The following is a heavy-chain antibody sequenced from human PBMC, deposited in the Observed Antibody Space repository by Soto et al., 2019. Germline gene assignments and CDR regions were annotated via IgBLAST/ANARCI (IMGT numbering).Heavy chain of an antibody. CDR1: GFAFSTYG. J-gene: IGHJ4*02. CDR2: ISSSGGST. CDR3: AKAPGKDTAMANFGY. V-gene: IGHV3-23*01. Sequence: HPGGSLRLSCAASGFAFSTYGMHWVRQAPGKGLEWVSAISSSGGSTYYADSVKGRFTISRDNSKNTLYLQMNSLRAEDTALYYCAKAPGKDTAMANFGYWGQGTLVTVSS. D-gene: IGHD5-18*01.